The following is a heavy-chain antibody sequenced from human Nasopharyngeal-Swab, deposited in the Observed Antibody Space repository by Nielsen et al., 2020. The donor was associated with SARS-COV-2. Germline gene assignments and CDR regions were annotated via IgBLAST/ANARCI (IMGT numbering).Heavy chain of an antibody. CDR1: GFTFSSYA. V-gene: IGHV3-30*04. CDR3: ARDMGANFDP. Sequence: GESLKISCAASGFTFSSYAMHWVRQAPCKGLEWVAVISYDGSNKYYADSVKGRFTISRDNSKNTLYLQMNSLRAEDTAVYYCARDMGANFDPWGQGTLVTVSS. CDR2: ISYDGSNK. J-gene: IGHJ5*02. D-gene: IGHD1-26*01.